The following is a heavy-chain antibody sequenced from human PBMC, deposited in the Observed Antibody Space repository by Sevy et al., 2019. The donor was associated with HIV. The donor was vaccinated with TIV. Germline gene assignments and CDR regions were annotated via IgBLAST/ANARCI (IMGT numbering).Heavy chain of an antibody. V-gene: IGHV3-23*01. D-gene: IGHD2-15*01. CDR3: ATGRDIVVGVAATRGEWHY. J-gene: IGHJ4*02. CDR1: GFTFSSYA. CDR2: ISGSGGST. Sequence: GGSLRLSCAASGFTFSSYAMSWVRQAPGKGLEWVSAISGSGGSTYYADSVKGRFTISRDNSKNTLYLQMNSLRAEDTAVYYCATGRDIVVGVAATRGEWHYWGQGTLVTVSS.